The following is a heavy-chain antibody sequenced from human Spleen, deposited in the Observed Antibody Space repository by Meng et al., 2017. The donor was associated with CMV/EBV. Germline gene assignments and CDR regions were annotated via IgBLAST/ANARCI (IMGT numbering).Heavy chain of an antibody. J-gene: IGHJ4*02. CDR1: FTGYY. V-gene: IGHV1-2*02. Sequence: FTGYYLHWVRQATGQGREWMGWINPNSGATNFAQKFQGRVTMTRDTSISTAYMELRRLTSDDTAVYYCARATENFVVEPPAILFDYWGQGTLVTVSS. CDR2: INPNSGAT. CDR3: ARATENFVVEPPAILFDY. D-gene: IGHD2-2*02.